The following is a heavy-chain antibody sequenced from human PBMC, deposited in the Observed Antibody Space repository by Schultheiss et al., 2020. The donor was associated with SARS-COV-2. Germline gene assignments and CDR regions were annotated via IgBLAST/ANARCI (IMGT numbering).Heavy chain of an antibody. CDR2: IYPGDSDT. CDR1: GYSFTSYW. J-gene: IGHJ4*02. V-gene: IGHV5-51*01. Sequence: GGSLRLSCMGSGYSFTSYWIGWVRQMPGKGLEWMGIIYPGDSDTRYSPSFQGQVTISADKSISTAYLQWSSLKASDTAMYYCARTYYYDSSGYYFDYWGQGTLVTVSS. D-gene: IGHD3-22*01. CDR3: ARTYYYDSSGYYFDY.